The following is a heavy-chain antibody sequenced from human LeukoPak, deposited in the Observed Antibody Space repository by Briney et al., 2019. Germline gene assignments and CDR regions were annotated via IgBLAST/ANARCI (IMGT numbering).Heavy chain of an antibody. CDR1: GFSLRTSGMR. Sequence: SGPTLLNPTQTLTLTCTFSGFSLRTSGMRVRWIRQPPGKALEWLPLIDWDDDKFYSTSLKTRLTISKDTSKNQVVLTMTNMDPVDTATYYCARMRPYCSSTSCDAFDIWGQGTMVTVSS. CDR3: ARMRPYCSSTSCDAFDI. D-gene: IGHD2-2*01. J-gene: IGHJ3*02. V-gene: IGHV2-70*04. CDR2: IDWDDDK.